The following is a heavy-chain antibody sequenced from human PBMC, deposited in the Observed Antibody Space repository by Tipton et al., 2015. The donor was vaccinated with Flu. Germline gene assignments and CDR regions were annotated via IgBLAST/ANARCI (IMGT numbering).Heavy chain of an antibody. CDR2: LNPSDGFT. CDR1: GYTFIRHY. Sequence: QLVQSGTEAKKPGASVKVSCKASGYTFIRHYVHWVRQAPGQGLELMGVLNPSDGFTLYAQKFHGRVTMTRDTSTSTAYLELSSLTSDNTAVYFCARDLDSSGWFMGYWGQGTLVTVSS. D-gene: IGHD6-19*01. CDR3: ARDLDSSGWFMGY. V-gene: IGHV1-46*01. J-gene: IGHJ4*02.